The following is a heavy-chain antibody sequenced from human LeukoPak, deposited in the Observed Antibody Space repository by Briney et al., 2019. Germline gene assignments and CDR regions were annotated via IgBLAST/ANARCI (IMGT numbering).Heavy chain of an antibody. Sequence: GGSLRLSCAASGFTFSHHSMNWVRQAPGKGLEWISYIGISSGNTKYADSVKGRFTISGDKAKNSVYLQMNSLRVEDTAVYYCARDTKYAFDNWGQGTLVTVSS. J-gene: IGHJ4*02. CDR1: GFTFSHHS. CDR3: ARDTKYAFDN. D-gene: IGHD2-2*01. CDR2: IGISSGNT. V-gene: IGHV3-48*01.